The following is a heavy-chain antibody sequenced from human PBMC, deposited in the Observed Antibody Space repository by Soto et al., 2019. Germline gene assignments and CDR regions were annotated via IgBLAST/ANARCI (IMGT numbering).Heavy chain of an antibody. CDR2: ISYDGSNK. Sequence: QVQLVESGGGVVQPGRSLRLSCAASGFTFSSYAMHWVRQAPGKGLEWVAVISYDGSNKYYADSVKGRFTISRDNSKNTLYLQMNSLRAEDTAVYYCARDADTIFGVVTVYRWGAFDIWGQGTMVTVSS. J-gene: IGHJ3*02. CDR1: GFTFSSYA. D-gene: IGHD3-3*01. V-gene: IGHV3-30-3*01. CDR3: ARDADTIFGVVTVYRWGAFDI.